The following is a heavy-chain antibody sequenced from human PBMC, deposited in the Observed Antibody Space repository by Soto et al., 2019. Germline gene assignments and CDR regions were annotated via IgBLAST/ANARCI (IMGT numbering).Heavy chain of an antibody. CDR3: ARELGYCSSTSFYQGYYCMDV. D-gene: IGHD2-2*01. Sequence: GGSLRLSCAASGFTFSSYGMHWVRQAPGKGLEWVAVIWYDGSNKYYADTVKGRFVISRDNSKNTLYLQMNSLRAEDTAVYYCARELGYCSSTSFYQGYYCMDVWGPGTTVTVSS. V-gene: IGHV3-33*01. CDR1: GFTFSSYG. CDR2: IWYDGSNK. J-gene: IGHJ6*02.